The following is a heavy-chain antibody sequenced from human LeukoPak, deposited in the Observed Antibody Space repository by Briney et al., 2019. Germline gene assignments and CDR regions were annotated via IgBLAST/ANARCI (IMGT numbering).Heavy chain of an antibody. J-gene: IGHJ4*02. CDR1: GFSFSNYA. Sequence: GGSLRLSCAASGFSFSNYAMSWVRQAPGKGLEWVSGLLSSGASTYYADSVKGRFTISRDKSKNKLFLQMDSLRDDDTAVYYCAKAHDSSGYILRDSEYWGEGTLVSVSS. D-gene: IGHD3-22*01. CDR2: LLSSGAST. CDR3: AKAHDSSGYILRDSEY. V-gene: IGHV3-23*01.